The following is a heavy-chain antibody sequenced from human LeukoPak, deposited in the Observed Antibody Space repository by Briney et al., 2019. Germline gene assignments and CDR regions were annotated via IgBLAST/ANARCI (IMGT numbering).Heavy chain of an antibody. CDR2: IYHSGST. V-gene: IGHV4-38-2*01. Sequence: SETLSLTCAVSGYSISSGYYWGWIRQPPGEGLEWIGSIYHSGSTYYNPSLKSRVTISVDPSKNQFSLKLSSVTAADTAVYYCARLRAMYCSGGSCRDAFDIWGQGTMVTVSS. D-gene: IGHD2-15*01. J-gene: IGHJ3*02. CDR1: GYSISSGYY. CDR3: ARLRAMYCSGGSCRDAFDI.